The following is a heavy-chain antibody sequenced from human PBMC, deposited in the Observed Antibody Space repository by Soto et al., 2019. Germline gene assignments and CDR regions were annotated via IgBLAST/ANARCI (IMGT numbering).Heavy chain of an antibody. CDR3: ARPITVAAPDAFDI. J-gene: IGHJ3*02. CDR2: IYPGDSDT. Sequence: GESLKISCKGSGYSFTSYWIGWVRQMPGKGLEWMGIIYPGDSDTRYSPSFQGQVTISADKSVSTAYLQWSSLKTSDTAMYYCARPITVAAPDAFDIWGQGTMVTVSS. CDR1: GYSFTSYW. V-gene: IGHV5-51*01. D-gene: IGHD6-19*01.